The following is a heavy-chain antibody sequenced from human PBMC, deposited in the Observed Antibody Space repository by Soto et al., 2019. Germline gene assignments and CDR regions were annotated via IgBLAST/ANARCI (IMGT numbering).Heavy chain of an antibody. Sequence: GGSLRLSCAASGFPFSSYGMHWVRQAPGKGLEWVAVISYDGSKKYYEDSVKGRFTISRDNSKNTLYLQMSSLRAEDTAVYHCAKALREVGYDFVWGSHNWGQGALVTVYS. CDR1: GFPFSSYG. CDR2: ISYDGSKK. D-gene: IGHD3-16*01. V-gene: IGHV3-30*18. J-gene: IGHJ4*02. CDR3: AKALREVGYDFVWGSHN.